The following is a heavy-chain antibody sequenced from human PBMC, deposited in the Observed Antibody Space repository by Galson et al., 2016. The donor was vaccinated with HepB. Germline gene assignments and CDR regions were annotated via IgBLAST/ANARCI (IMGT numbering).Heavy chain of an antibody. V-gene: IGHV3-21*01. CDR2: IGSDSDSL. D-gene: IGHD6-19*01. J-gene: IGHJ6*04. CDR3: ARLLSVTGIISYSGMDV. Sequence: SLRLSCAASGFNLKTYVLTWVRQAPGKGLTWVSSIGSDSDSLYYGDSVKGRFYTSRDNDRNLFYLQMNSLTAEDTAVYFRARLLSVTGIISYSGMDVWGRGTTVTVSS. CDR1: GFNLKTYV.